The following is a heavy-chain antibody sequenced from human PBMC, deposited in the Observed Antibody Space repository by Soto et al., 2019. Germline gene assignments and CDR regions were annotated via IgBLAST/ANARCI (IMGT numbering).Heavy chain of an antibody. CDR3: AADLPGHGSGYEFDY. D-gene: IGHD3-22*01. CDR2: IKSKSDGATT. Sequence: EVQLVESGGDLVKPGGPLRLSCEASGFTFSYAWMNWVRQTPGTGLEWVGRIKSKSDGATTDYAAPVEGRFTISRDDSKNTVYLQMNSLKTEDTAVYFCAADLPGHGSGYEFDYWGQGSLVTVSS. J-gene: IGHJ4*02. CDR1: GFTFSYAW. V-gene: IGHV3-15*07.